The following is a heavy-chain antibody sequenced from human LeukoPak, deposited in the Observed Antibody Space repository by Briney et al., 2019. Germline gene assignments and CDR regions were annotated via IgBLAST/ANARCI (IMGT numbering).Heavy chain of an antibody. J-gene: IGHJ4*02. CDR3: ARGFSIDY. CDR1: GFTFSSYW. Sequence: GGSLRLSCAASGFTFSSYWMSWVRQAPGKGLQWVANMKEDGSQKHYVDSVKGRFTISRDNAKNSLFLQMNSLGIEDTAVYYCARGFSIDYWGQGSLVTVSS. D-gene: IGHD3-3*01. V-gene: IGHV3-7*03. CDR2: MKEDGSQK.